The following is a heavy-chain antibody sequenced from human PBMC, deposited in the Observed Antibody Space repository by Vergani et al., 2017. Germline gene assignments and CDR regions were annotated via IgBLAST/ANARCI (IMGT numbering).Heavy chain of an antibody. V-gene: IGHV1-69*13. CDR3: ARRGYCSGGSCYSHYYYYMDV. Sequence: QVQLVQSGAEVKKPGASVKVSCKASGYTFTSYAMHWVRQAPGQRLEWMGGIIPIFGTANYAQKFQGRVTITADESTSTAYMELSSLRSEDTAVYYCARRGYCSGGSCYSHYYYYMDVWGEGTSVTFSS. D-gene: IGHD2-15*01. J-gene: IGHJ6*03. CDR2: IIPIFGTA. CDR1: GYTFTSYA.